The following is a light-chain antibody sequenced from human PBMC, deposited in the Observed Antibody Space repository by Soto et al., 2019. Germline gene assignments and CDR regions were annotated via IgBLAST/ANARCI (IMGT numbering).Light chain of an antibody. CDR3: GTWDSSLPVSVV. V-gene: IGLV1-51*01. CDR1: SSNIGSNY. Sequence: QSVLTQPPSVSAVPGEKVSISCSGGSSNIGSNYVSWYQQLPGAAPKLLIYDNNKRPSGIPDRFSGSTSGTSATLGITGLQTGDEADYYCGTWDSSLPVSVVFGGGTKLTVL. J-gene: IGLJ2*01. CDR2: DNN.